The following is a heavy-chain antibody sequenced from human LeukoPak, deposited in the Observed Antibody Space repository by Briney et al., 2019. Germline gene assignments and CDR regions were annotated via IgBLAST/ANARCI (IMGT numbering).Heavy chain of an antibody. J-gene: IGHJ3*02. CDR3: ASGGYDDNDAFDI. CDR2: INHSGST. Sequence: SETLSLTCAVYGGPLSGYYWSWIRQPPAKGLECIGEINHSGSTNYNPPLKSRVTISVDTSKNQFSLKLSSVTAADTAVYYCASGGYDDNDAFDIWGQGTMVTVSS. CDR1: GGPLSGYY. D-gene: IGHD5-12*01. V-gene: IGHV4-34*01.